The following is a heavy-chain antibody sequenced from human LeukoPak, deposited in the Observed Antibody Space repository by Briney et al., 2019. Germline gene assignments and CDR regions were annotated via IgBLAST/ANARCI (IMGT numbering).Heavy chain of an antibody. D-gene: IGHD1-26*01. V-gene: IGHV4-39*07. CDR3: ARDRLVGATTLWYFDL. CDR2: IYYSGST. CDR1: GGSISSSSYY. Sequence: SETLSLTCTVSGGSISSSSYYWGWIRQPPGKGLEWIGSIYYSGSTYYNPSLKSRVTISVDTSKNQFSLKLSSVTAADTAVYYCARDRLVGATTLWYFDLWGRGTLVTVSS. J-gene: IGHJ2*01.